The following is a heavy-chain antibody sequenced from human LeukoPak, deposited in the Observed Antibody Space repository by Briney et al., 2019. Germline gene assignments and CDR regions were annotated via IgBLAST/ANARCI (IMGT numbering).Heavy chain of an antibody. Sequence: GASVKVSCKASGYTFTSYGISWVRQAPGQGLEWMGGIIPIFGTANYAQKFQGRVTITTDESTSTAYMELSSLRSEDTAVYYCADARLEYSSSSVWFDPWGQGTLVTVSS. CDR3: ADARLEYSSSSVWFDP. CDR1: GYTFTSYG. V-gene: IGHV1-69*05. CDR2: IIPIFGTA. D-gene: IGHD6-6*01. J-gene: IGHJ5*02.